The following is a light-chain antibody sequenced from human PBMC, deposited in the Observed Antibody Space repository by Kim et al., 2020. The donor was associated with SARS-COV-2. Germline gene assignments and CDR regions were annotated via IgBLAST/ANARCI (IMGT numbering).Light chain of an antibody. CDR1: QSVSTNY. CDR2: GAS. CDR3: QQYGDSPWT. V-gene: IGKV3-20*01. J-gene: IGKJ1*01. Sequence: EIVLTQSPGTLSLSPGERATLSCRASQSVSTNYLAWYQQQPGQPPRLLIYGASSRATGIPDRFSGSGSGTDFTLTISRLEPEDFAVYYCQQYGDSPWTFGQGTKVDIK.